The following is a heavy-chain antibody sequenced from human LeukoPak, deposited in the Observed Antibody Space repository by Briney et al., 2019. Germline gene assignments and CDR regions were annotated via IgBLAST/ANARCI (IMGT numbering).Heavy chain of an antibody. D-gene: IGHD6-13*01. Sequence: GASVKVSCKASGYTFTSYYMHWVRQAPGQGLEWMAMINPSGGSTTYAQKFQGRVTMTRDTSTSTVYMELSSLRSDDTAVYYCARATAAGRRLDYWGQGTLVTVSS. CDR2: INPSGGST. CDR1: GYTFTSYY. CDR3: ARATAAGRRLDY. V-gene: IGHV1-46*01. J-gene: IGHJ4*02.